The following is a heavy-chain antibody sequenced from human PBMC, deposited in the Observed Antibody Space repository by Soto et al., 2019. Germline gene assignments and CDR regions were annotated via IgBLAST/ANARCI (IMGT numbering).Heavy chain of an antibody. J-gene: IGHJ4*02. V-gene: IGHV1-18*01. CDR1: GYTFTSYG. Sequence: GASVKVSCKASGYTFTSYGISWVRQAPGQGLEWMGWISAYNGNTNYAQKLQGRVTMTTDTSTSTAYMELRSLRSDDTAVYYCARGLVTMVRGVIITPGGDYWGQGTLVTVSS. CDR3: ARGLVTMVRGVIITPGGDY. D-gene: IGHD3-10*01. CDR2: ISAYNGNT.